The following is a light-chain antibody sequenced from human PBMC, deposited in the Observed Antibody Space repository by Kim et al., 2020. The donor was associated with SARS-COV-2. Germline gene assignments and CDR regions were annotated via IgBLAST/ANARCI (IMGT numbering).Light chain of an antibody. CDR1: QSVSTY. J-gene: IGKJ1*01. V-gene: IGKV1-39*01. CDR2: AAS. Sequence: ASVRDRVTITCRASQSVSTYLDWYQQRPGKAPKLLIYAASTLQTGVSARFSGTGSGTEFTLTISSLQPEDFATYYCQQNYSMPWTFGLGTKVDIK. CDR3: QQNYSMPWT.